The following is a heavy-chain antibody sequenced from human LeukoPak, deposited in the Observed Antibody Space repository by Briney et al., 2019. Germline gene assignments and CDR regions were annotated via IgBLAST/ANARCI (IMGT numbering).Heavy chain of an antibody. V-gene: IGHV4-59*01. D-gene: IGHD6-6*01. CDR3: ARYLRSSSTYYMDV. CDR2: IYYTGST. CDR1: GGSISSYY. Sequence: SETLSLTCTVSGGSISSYYWSWIRQPPGKGLEWIGYIYYTGSTDYNPSLKSRVTMSVDTSKNQFSLKLNWMTAADTAVYHCARYLRSSSTYYMDVWGKGTTVTVSS. J-gene: IGHJ6*03.